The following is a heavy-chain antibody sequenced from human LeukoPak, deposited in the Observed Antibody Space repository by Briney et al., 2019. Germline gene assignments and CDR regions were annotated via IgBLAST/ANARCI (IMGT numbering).Heavy chain of an antibody. V-gene: IGHV4-59*01. Sequence: SETLSLTCTVSGGSISSYYWSWIRQPPGKGLEWIGYIYYSGSTNYNPSLTSRVTISVDTSKNQFSLKLSSVTAADTAVYYCARVGFRFLGAMVRGKRYYYYMDVWGKGTTVTVSS. CDR3: ARVGFRFLGAMVRGKRYYYYMDV. CDR2: IYYSGST. CDR1: GGSISSYY. J-gene: IGHJ6*03. D-gene: IGHD3-10*01.